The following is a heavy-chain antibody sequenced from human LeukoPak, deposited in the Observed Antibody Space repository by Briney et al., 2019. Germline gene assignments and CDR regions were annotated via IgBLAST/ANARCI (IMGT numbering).Heavy chain of an antibody. J-gene: IGHJ3*02. V-gene: IGHV3-30*03. Sequence: PGGSLRLSCAASGFTFSSYGMSWVRQALGKGLEWVAVISYDGSHKYYADFVKGRFTISRDNSKNTLYLQMNSLRAEDTAVYYCATASRLSYDTFDIWGQGTVVTVSS. CDR1: GFTFSSYG. CDR3: ATASRLSYDTFDI. D-gene: IGHD2/OR15-2a*01. CDR2: ISYDGSHK.